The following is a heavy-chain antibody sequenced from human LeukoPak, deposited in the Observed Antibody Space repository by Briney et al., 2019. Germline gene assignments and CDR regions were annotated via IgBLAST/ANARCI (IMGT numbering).Heavy chain of an antibody. Sequence: GGSLRLSCAASGFTFSSYGMHWVRQAPGKGLEWVAVISYDGSNKYYADSVKGRFTISRDNSKNTLYLQMNSLRAEDTAVYYCAKVPGVLDSGYWGQGTLVTVPS. CDR3: AKVPGVLDSGY. D-gene: IGHD3-10*01. CDR1: GFTFSSYG. J-gene: IGHJ4*02. V-gene: IGHV3-30*18. CDR2: ISYDGSNK.